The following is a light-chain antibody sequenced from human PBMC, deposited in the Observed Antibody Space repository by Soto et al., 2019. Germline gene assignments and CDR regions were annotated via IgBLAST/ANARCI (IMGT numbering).Light chain of an antibody. J-gene: IGKJ1*01. CDR1: QGIRRD. CDR2: SAS. Sequence: AIQMTQSPSSLSASVGDTVTITCRASQGIRRDLSWYQQKPGKAPNLLIYSASELQNGVPSRFRGSGSGTDFTLTISGLQPEDFVTYYCLHDYKFPRTFGQGTKVEI. V-gene: IGKV1-6*01. CDR3: LHDYKFPRT.